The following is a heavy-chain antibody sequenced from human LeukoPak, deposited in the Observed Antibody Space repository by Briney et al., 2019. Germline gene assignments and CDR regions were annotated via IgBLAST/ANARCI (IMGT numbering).Heavy chain of an antibody. CDR2: TYYRSRWYN. Sequence: SQTLSLTCVLSGDSVSSNSAAWTWIRQSSSRGLEWLGRTYYRSRWYNDYALSVKSRITINPDTSKNQFSRQLNSVTPEVTAVYYCARVSGSWIDYWGQGTLVTVSS. D-gene: IGHD6-13*01. CDR1: GDSVSSNSAA. V-gene: IGHV6-1*01. J-gene: IGHJ4*02. CDR3: ARVSGSWIDY.